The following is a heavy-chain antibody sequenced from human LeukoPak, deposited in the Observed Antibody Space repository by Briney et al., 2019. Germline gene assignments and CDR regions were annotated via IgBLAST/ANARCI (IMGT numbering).Heavy chain of an antibody. CDR2: INPNSGGT. V-gene: IGHV1-2*02. J-gene: IGHJ4*02. CDR1: GGTFISYG. CDR3: ARARKQQLVRDFDY. Sequence: ASVKVSCKASGGTFISYGFSWVRQAPGQGLEWMGWINPNSGGTNYAQKFQGRVTMTRDTSISTAYMELSRLRSDDTAVYYCARARKQQLVRDFDYWGQGTLVTVSS. D-gene: IGHD6-13*01.